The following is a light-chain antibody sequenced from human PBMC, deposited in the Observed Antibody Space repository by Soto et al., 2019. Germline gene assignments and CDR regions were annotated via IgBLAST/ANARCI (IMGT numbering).Light chain of an antibody. J-gene: IGKJ2*01. V-gene: IGKV1-8*01. CDR3: QQYYTYPQT. CDR1: QGISSY. CDR2: AAS. Sequence: AIRMTQSPSSFSASTGDRVTITCRASQGISSYVAWYQQKPGKAPKLLIYAASTLQSGVPSRFSGSGSGTDFTLAICCLQSEDFATYYCQQYYTYPQTFGQGTKLEIK.